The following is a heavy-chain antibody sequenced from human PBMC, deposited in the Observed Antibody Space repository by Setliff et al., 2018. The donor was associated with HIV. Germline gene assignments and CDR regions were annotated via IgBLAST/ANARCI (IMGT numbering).Heavy chain of an antibody. J-gene: IGHJ6*02. D-gene: IGHD2-15*01. V-gene: IGHV1-46*01. Sequence: ASVKVSCKASGYTFTRYFMHCVRQAPGQGLEWLGMINPSGGSTWYAQKFQGRVTITADESTSTAYMELSSLRSEDTAVYYCASPFGGYCSGGSCYYPLYYYGMDVWGQGTTVTVSS. CDR3: ASPFGGYCSGGSCYYPLYYYGMDV. CDR2: INPSGGST. CDR1: GYTFTRYF.